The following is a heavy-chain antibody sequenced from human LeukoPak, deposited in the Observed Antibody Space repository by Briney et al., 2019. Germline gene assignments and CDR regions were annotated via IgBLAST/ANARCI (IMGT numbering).Heavy chain of an antibody. J-gene: IGHJ4*02. CDR1: GYTFTSYA. D-gene: IGHD3-22*01. CDR2: INAGNGNT. V-gene: IGHV1-3*03. CDR3: ARGDSIIVVVKGFDY. Sequence: ASVKVSCKASGYTFTSYAMHWVRQAPGQRLEWMGWINAGNGNTKYSQAFQGRVTITRDTSASTAYMELSSLRSEDMAVYYCARGDSIIVVVKGFDYWGQGTLVTVSS.